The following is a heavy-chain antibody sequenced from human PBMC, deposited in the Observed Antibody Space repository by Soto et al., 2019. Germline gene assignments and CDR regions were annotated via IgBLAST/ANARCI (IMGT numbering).Heavy chain of an antibody. D-gene: IGHD6-19*01. J-gene: IGHJ4*01. CDR2: ISYDGTNK. Sequence: GGSLRLSCAASGFMFSAYAMLWVRQAPGKGLEWVAAISYDGTNKYYADSIKGRFTNSRDNSANTLFLQVNSLRREDTAMYYCARDPSPYTSGWYGIDFWGHGTLVTVSS. V-gene: IGHV3-30*04. CDR1: GFMFSAYA. CDR3: ARDPSPYTSGWYGIDF.